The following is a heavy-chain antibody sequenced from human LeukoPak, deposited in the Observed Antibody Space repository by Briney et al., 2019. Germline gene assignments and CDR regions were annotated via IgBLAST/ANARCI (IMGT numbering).Heavy chain of an antibody. J-gene: IGHJ4*02. CDR2: IKSKTDGGTT. Sequence: GGSLRLSCAASGFTFSNAWMSWVRQAPGKGLEWVGRIKSKTDGGTTDYAAPVKGRFTISRDDSKNTLYLQMNSLKTEDTAVYYCTTSITIFGVVITLDHWGQGTLVTVSS. CDR3: TTSITIFGVVITLDH. V-gene: IGHV3-15*01. D-gene: IGHD3-3*01. CDR1: GFTFSNAW.